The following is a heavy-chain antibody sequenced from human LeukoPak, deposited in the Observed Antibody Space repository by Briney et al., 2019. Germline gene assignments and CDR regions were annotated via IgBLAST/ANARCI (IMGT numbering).Heavy chain of an antibody. CDR3: ARGGDSYGYIPVIDY. Sequence: ASVKVSCKASGYTFTSYDINRVRQATGQGLEWMGWMNPNSGNTGYAQKFQGRVTMTRNTSISTAYMELSSLRSEDTAVYYCARGGDSYGYIPVIDYWGQGTLVTVSS. CDR2: MNPNSGNT. D-gene: IGHD5-18*01. J-gene: IGHJ4*02. CDR1: GYTFTSYD. V-gene: IGHV1-8*01.